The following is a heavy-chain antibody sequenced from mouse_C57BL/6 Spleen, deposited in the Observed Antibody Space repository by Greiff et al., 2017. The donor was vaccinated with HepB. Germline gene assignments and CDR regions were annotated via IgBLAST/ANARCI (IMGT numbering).Heavy chain of an antibody. V-gene: IGHV1-7*01. CDR3: AKTTVVAFDY. J-gene: IGHJ2*01. D-gene: IGHD1-1*01. CDR2: INPSSGYT. CDR1: GYTFTSYW. Sequence: QVHVKQSGAELAKPGASVKLSCKASGYTFTSYWMHWVKQRPGQGLEWIGYINPSSGYTKYNQKFKDKATLTADKSSSTAYMQLSSLTYEDSAVYYCAKTTVVAFDYWGQGTTLTVSS.